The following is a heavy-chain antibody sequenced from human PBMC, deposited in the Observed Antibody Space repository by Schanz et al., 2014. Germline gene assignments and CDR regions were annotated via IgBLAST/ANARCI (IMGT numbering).Heavy chain of an antibody. CDR1: GFTVSSDH. J-gene: IGHJ4*02. D-gene: IGHD2-15*01. V-gene: IGHV3-23*01. CDR2: ISGSGGST. Sequence: EVQLLESGGGLVQPGGSLGLSCVVSGFTVSSDHMSWVRQAPGKGLEWVSGISGSGGSTYYADSVKGRFTISRDNSKTTLSLQMNTLRAEDTAVYYCARDRGYCSGGSCLTFDYWGQGTLVTVSS. CDR3: ARDRGYCSGGSCLTFDY.